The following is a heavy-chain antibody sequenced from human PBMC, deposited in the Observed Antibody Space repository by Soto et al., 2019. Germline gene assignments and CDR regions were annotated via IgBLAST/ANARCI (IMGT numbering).Heavy chain of an antibody. CDR1: GYTFTSYA. Sequence: GASVKVSCKASGYTFTSYAMHWVRQAPGQRLEWMGWINAGNGNTKYSQKFQGRVTITRDTSASTAYMELSSLRSEDTAVYYCATSVGADPGAGNYGMDVWGQGTTVTVSS. J-gene: IGHJ6*02. CDR2: INAGNGNT. V-gene: IGHV1-3*01. D-gene: IGHD3-3*01. CDR3: ATSVGADPGAGNYGMDV.